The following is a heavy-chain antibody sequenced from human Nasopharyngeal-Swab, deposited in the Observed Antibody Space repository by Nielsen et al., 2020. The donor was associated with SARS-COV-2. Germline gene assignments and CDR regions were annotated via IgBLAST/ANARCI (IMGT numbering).Heavy chain of an antibody. CDR2: IYYSGST. CDR3: ARHRGIYYYYYGMDV. V-gene: IGHV4-39*01. J-gene: IGHJ6*02. Sequence: SETLSLTCTVSGGSISSSSCYWGWIRQPPGKGLEWIGSIYYSGSTYYNPSLKSRVTISVDTSKNQFSLKLSSVTAADTAVYYRARHRGIYYYYYGMDVWGQGTTVTVSS. CDR1: GGSISSSSCY. D-gene: IGHD3-10*01.